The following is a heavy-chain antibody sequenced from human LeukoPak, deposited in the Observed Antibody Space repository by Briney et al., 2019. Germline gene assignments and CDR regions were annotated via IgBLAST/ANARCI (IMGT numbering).Heavy chain of an antibody. J-gene: IGHJ4*02. V-gene: IGHV3-48*03. CDR2: ISSSGSTI. CDR1: GFTFSSYE. D-gene: IGHD2-15*01. Sequence: GGSLRLSCAASGFTFSSYEMNWVRQAPGKGLEWVSYISSSGSTIYYADSVKGRFTISRDNSKNTLYLQMNSLRAEDAAVYYCARAPVTSCSGVLCYPFDYWGQGTLVTVSS. CDR3: ARAPVTSCSGVLCYPFDY.